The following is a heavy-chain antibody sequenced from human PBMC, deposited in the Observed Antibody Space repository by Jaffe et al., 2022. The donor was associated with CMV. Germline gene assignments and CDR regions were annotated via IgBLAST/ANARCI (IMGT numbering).Heavy chain of an antibody. CDR3: AKWDPPEGFGELSQSFDY. V-gene: IGHV3-23*04. Sequence: EVQLVESGGGLVQPGGSLRLSCAASGFTFSSYAMSWVRQAPGKGLEWVSAISGSGGSTYYADSVKGRFTISRDNSKNTLYLQMNSLRAEDTAVYYCAKWDPPEGFGELSQSFDYWGQGTLVTVSS. D-gene: IGHD3-10*01. J-gene: IGHJ4*02. CDR2: ISGSGGST. CDR1: GFTFSSYA.